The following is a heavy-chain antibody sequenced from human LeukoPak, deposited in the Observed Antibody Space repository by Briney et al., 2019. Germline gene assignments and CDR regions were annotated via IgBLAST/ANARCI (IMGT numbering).Heavy chain of an antibody. D-gene: IGHD3-16*01. CDR3: ATERAGERPRPLLNYYYMDV. J-gene: IGHJ6*03. Sequence: GGSLRLSCAASGFTFSRYRMSWVRQAPGKGLEWVANIKQDGSEKHYVDSVKGRFTISRDNAKNSLYLQMNSLRAEDTAVYYCATERAGERPRPLLNYYYMDVWGKETTVTISS. CDR2: IKQDGSEK. CDR1: GFTFSRYR. V-gene: IGHV3-7*01.